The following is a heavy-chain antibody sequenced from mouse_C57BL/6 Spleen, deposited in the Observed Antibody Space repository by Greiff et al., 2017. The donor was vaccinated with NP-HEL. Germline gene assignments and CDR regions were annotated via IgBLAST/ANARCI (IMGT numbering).Heavy chain of an antibody. CDR3: ARSRRGGDYAMDY. Sequence: EVMLVESGGGLVKPGGSLKLSCAASGFTFSDYGMHWVRQAPEKGLEWVAYISSGSSTIYYADTVKGRFTISRDNAKNTLFLQMTRLRSEDTAMYYCARSRRGGDYAMDYWGQGTSVTVSS. V-gene: IGHV5-17*01. CDR1: GFTFSDYG. J-gene: IGHJ4*01. CDR2: ISSGSSTI.